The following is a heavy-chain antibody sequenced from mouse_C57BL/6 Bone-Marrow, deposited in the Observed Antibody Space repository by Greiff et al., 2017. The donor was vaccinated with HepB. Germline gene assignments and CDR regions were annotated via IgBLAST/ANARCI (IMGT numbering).Heavy chain of an antibody. D-gene: IGHD1-1*01. CDR2: ISSGSSTI. CDR1: GFTFSDYG. CDR3: ARRSTVVATDWYFDV. V-gene: IGHV5-17*01. J-gene: IGHJ1*03. Sequence: EVQVVESGGGLVKPGGSLKLSCAASGFTFSDYGMHWVRQAPEKGLEWVAYISSGSSTIYYADTVKGRFTISRDNAKNTLFLQMTSLRSEDTAMYYCARRSTVVATDWYFDVWGTGTTVTVSS.